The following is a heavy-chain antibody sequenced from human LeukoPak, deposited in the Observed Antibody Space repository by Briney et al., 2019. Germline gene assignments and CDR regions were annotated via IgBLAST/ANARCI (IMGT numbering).Heavy chain of an antibody. J-gene: IGHJ4*02. D-gene: IGHD4-17*01. CDR3: ARESTVTKPDY. CDR2: ISAYNGNT. CDR1: GCTFTSYA. V-gene: IGHV1-18*01. Sequence: GASVKVSCEASGCTFTSYAISWVLQAPGLGLEWMGWISAYNGNTNYAQKFQGRVTMTTDTSTSTAYMELRSLRSDDTAVYYCARESTVTKPDYWGQGTLVTVSS.